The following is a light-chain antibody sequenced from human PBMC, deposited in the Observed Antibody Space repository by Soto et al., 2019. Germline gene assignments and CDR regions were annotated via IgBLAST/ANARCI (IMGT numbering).Light chain of an antibody. CDR3: QQSHSVPYT. CDR1: QSISTF. V-gene: IGKV1-39*01. Sequence: DIQMTQSPSSLSASVGDRVTITCRASQSISTFLNWYQQRPGKAPKLLIHSASTLQSGVPPGFRGSGGGTDFALTITSLQPEDFATYYCQQSHSVPYTFGQGTKLEIK. CDR2: SAS. J-gene: IGKJ2*01.